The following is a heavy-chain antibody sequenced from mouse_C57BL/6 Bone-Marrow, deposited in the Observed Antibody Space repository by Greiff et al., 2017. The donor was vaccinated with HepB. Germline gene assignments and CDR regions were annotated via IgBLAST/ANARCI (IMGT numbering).Heavy chain of an antibody. J-gene: IGHJ4*01. D-gene: IGHD2-5*01. CDR1: GYTFTSYW. CDR3: ARRRVYYSNYVDYAMDY. CDR2: IDPSDSYT. V-gene: IGHV1-50*01. Sequence: VQLQQPGAELVKPGASVKLSCKASGYTFTSYWMQWVKQRPGQGLEWIGEIDPSDSYTNYNQKFKGKATLTVDTSSSTAYMQLSSLTSEDSAVYYCARRRVYYSNYVDYAMDYWGQGTSVTVSS.